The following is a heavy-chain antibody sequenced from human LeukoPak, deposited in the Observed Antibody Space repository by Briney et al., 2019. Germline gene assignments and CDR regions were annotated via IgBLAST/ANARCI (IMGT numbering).Heavy chain of an antibody. CDR2: INTDGSST. D-gene: IGHD3-10*01. Sequence: GGSLRLSCAASGFTFSSYWMHWVRQAPGKGLVWVSRINTDGSSTRYADSVKGRFTISRDNAKNTLYLQMNSLRAEDTAVYYCAFGSGREGYMDVWGKGTTVTVSS. J-gene: IGHJ6*03. V-gene: IGHV3-74*01. CDR3: AFGSGREGYMDV. CDR1: GFTFSSYW.